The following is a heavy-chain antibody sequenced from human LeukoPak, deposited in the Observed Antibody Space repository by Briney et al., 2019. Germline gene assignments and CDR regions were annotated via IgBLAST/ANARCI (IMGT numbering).Heavy chain of an antibody. CDR2: INHDGTLR. J-gene: IGHJ4*02. Sequence: GGSLRLPCVASGFTFSDYGMHWVRQAPGKGLVWVSHINHDGTLRNYADSVKGRFTISRDFAKNTLYLQMNTLGAEDTAVYYCVRDVFSLGDSWGQGTLVTVSS. V-gene: IGHV3-74*01. D-gene: IGHD2/OR15-2a*01. CDR3: VRDVFSLGDS. CDR1: GFTFSDYG.